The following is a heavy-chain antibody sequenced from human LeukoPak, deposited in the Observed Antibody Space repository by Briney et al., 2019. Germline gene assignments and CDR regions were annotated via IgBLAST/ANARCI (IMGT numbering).Heavy chain of an antibody. J-gene: IGHJ1*01. CDR2: ISSGSSTI. Sequence: GGSLRLSCAASGFTFSSYSMNWVRQAPGKGLEWISYISSGSSTIYYADSVKGRFTIPRDNAKNSLYLQMNSLRAEDTAVYYCARGSDLKYFQYWGQGTLVTVSS. CDR3: ARGSDLKYFQY. V-gene: IGHV3-48*01. CDR1: GFTFSSYS.